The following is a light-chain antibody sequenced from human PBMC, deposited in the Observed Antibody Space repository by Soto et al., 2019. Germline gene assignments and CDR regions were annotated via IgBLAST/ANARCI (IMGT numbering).Light chain of an antibody. J-gene: IGKJ1*01. Sequence: DIQMTQSPSTLSSSIGARVTITCRASHSLNGRLAWYRQRPGHAPDLLIYDVSTLETGVPSRFRGTGSETEFTLPISGLQPDDFATHYSQPYNYYSTFGPGTMVEIK. CDR3: QPYNYYST. CDR1: HSLNGR. CDR2: DVS. V-gene: IGKV1-5*01.